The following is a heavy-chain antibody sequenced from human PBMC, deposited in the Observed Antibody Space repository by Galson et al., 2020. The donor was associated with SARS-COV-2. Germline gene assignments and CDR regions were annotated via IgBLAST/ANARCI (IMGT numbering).Heavy chain of an antibody. J-gene: IGHJ6*02. CDR1: GFTFSSYA. CDR2: ISGSGGST. CDR3: AKVLGANGYYYYYGMDV. D-gene: IGHD2-8*01. V-gene: IGHV3-23*01. Sequence: TGGSLRLSCAASGFTFSSYAMSWVRQAPGKGLEWVSAISGSGGSTYYADSVKGRFTISRDNSKNTLYLQMNSLRAEDTAVYYCAKVLGANGYYYYYGMDVWGQGTTVTVSS.